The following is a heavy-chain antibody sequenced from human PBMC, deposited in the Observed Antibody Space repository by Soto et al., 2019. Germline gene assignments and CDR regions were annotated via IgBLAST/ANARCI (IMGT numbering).Heavy chain of an antibody. CDR3: ARSFLPINWFDP. J-gene: IGHJ5*02. CDR2: IIPIFGTA. Sequence: QVQLVQSGAEVKKPGSSVKVSCKASGGTFSSYAISWVRQAPGQGLEWMGGIIPIFGTANYAQKFQGRVTITADESTSTAYLELSSLRSEDTAVDYCARSFLPINWFDPWGQGTLVTVSS. V-gene: IGHV1-69*12. D-gene: IGHD3-16*02. CDR1: GGTFSSYA.